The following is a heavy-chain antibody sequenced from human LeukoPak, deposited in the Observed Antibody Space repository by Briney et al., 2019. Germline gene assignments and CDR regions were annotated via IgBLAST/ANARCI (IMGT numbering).Heavy chain of an antibody. D-gene: IGHD6-13*01. V-gene: IGHV4-39*01. J-gene: IGHJ6*02. CDR1: GGSISSSSYY. CDR3: ARTGIAAAHGMDV. CDR2: IYYSGST. Sequence: SETLSLTCTVSGGSISSSSYYWGWIRQPPGKGLEWIGSIYYSGSTYYNPSLKSRVTISVDTSKNQFSLKLSSVTAADTAVYYCARTGIAAAHGMDVWGQGTTVTVSS.